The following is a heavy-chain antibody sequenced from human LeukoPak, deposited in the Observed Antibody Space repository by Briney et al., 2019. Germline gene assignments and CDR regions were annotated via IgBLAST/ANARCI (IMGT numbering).Heavy chain of an antibody. Sequence: GEPLKISCKGSGYSFTSYWIGWVRQMPGKGLEWLGIIYPGASDTRYSPSFQGQVTISADKSISTAYLQWSSLKASDTAMYYGARHQGGDGYNPFDYWGQGTLVTVSS. D-gene: IGHD5-24*01. CDR3: ARHQGGDGYNPFDY. CDR2: IYPGASDT. J-gene: IGHJ4*02. CDR1: GYSFTSYW. V-gene: IGHV5-51*01.